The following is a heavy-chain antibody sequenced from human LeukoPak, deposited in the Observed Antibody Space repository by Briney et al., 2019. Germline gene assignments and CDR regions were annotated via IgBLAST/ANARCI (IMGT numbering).Heavy chain of an antibody. D-gene: IGHD3-22*01. J-gene: IGHJ4*02. V-gene: IGHV4-39*01. CDR2: IYYSGST. Sequence: SETLSLTCTVSGGSISSSSYYWGWIRQPPGKGLEWIGSIYYSGSTYYNPSLKSRVTISVDTSENQFSLKLSSVTAADTAVYYCARRVGAEYYYDSSGYWDYWGQGTLVTVSS. CDR1: GGSISSSSYY. CDR3: ARRVGAEYYYDSSGYWDY.